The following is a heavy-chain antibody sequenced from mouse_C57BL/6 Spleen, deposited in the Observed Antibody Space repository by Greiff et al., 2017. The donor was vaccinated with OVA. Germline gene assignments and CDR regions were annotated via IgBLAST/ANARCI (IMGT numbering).Heavy chain of an antibody. CDR3: ASAYYSNYEGFAY. CDR1: GFSLTSYG. D-gene: IGHD2-5*01. J-gene: IGHJ3*01. CDR2: IWRGGST. Sequence: VQLQESGPGLVQPSQSLSITCTVSGFSLTSYGVHWVRQSPGKGLEWLGVIWRGGSTDYNAAFMSRLSITKDNSKSQVFFKMNSLQADDTAIYYCASAYYSNYEGFAYWGQGTLVTVSA. V-gene: IGHV2-5*01.